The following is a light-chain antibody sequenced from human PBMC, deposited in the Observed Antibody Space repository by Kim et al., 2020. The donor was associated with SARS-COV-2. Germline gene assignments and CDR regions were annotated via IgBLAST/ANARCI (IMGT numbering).Light chain of an antibody. V-gene: IGKV1-39*01. Sequence: ASVGDRVTITCRTTQSISIHLNWYQQKPWRAPKLLISAASTLQGGVPSRFSGSGSETDFTLTISSLQPEDFATYFCQQSYITPFTFGPGTKVDIK. J-gene: IGKJ3*01. CDR2: AAS. CDR1: QSISIH. CDR3: QQSYITPFT.